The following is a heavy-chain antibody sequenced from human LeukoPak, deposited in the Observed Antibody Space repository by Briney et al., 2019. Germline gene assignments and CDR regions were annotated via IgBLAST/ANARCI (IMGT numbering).Heavy chain of an antibody. Sequence: GGSLRLSCAASGFTFSSYAMSWVRQAPGKGLEWVSALSGSGGSTYYADSVKGRFTISRDNSKNTLYLQMNSLRAEDTAVYYCAKDLHYYDRSGYGFIHYWGRGTLVTVSS. CDR1: GFTFSSYA. CDR2: LSGSGGST. D-gene: IGHD3-22*01. J-gene: IGHJ4*02. V-gene: IGHV3-23*01. CDR3: AKDLHYYDRSGYGFIHY.